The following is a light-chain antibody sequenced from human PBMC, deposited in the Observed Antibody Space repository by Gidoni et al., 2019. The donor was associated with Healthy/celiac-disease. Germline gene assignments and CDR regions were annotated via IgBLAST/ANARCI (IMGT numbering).Light chain of an antibody. J-gene: IGKJ3*01. V-gene: IGKV1-9*01. CDR2: AAS. CDR3: QQLNSYPIFT. Sequence: IQLTQSPSSLSASVGDRVTITCRASQGISSYLAWYQQKPGKAPKLLIYAASSLQSGVPSRFSGSGSGTDFTLTISSQQPEDCATYYCQQLNSYPIFTFGPGTKVDIK. CDR1: QGISSY.